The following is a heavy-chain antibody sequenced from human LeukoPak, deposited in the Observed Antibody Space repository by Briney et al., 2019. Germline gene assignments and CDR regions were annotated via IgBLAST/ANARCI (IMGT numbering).Heavy chain of an antibody. Sequence: GGSLRLSCAASGFTFSSYSLNWVRQAPGKGLEWVSSISSSSSYIYYADSVKGRFTFSRDNAKNSLYLQMNSLRAEDTAVYYCAKYLGSGSYPDAFDIWGQGTMVTVSS. CDR3: AKYLGSGSYPDAFDI. CDR2: ISSSSSYI. J-gene: IGHJ3*02. D-gene: IGHD1-26*01. CDR1: GFTFSSYS. V-gene: IGHV3-21*01.